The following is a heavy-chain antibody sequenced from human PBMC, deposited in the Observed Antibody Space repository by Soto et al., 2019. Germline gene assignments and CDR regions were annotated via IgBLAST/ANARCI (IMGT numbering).Heavy chain of an antibody. D-gene: IGHD2-21*02. Sequence: GGSLRLSCAASGLTFSSYSMNWVRQAPGKGLEWVSYISSSSSTIYYADSVKGRFTISRDNAKNSLYLQMNSLRDEDTAVYYCAREYRLAYCGGDCYDNFDYWGQGTLVTVSS. CDR3: AREYRLAYCGGDCYDNFDY. V-gene: IGHV3-48*02. J-gene: IGHJ4*02. CDR1: GLTFSSYS. CDR2: ISSSSSTI.